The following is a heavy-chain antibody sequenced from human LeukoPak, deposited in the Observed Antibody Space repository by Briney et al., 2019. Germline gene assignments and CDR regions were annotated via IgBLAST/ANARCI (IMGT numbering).Heavy chain of an antibody. J-gene: IGHJ1*01. V-gene: IGHV1-69*04. CDR3: ARIGYCSSTSCYEYFQH. CDR2: IIPILGIA. CDR1: GGTFSSYA. Sequence: SVKVSCRASGGTFSSYAISWVRQAPGQGLEWMGRIIPILGIANYAQKFQGRVTITADKSTSTAYMELSSLRSEDTAVYYCARIGYCSSTSCYEYFQHWGQGTLVTVSS. D-gene: IGHD2-2*03.